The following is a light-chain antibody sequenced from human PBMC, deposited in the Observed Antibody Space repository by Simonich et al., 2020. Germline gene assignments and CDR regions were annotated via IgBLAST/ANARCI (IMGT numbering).Light chain of an antibody. CDR2: EVS. V-gene: IGLV2-8*01. CDR3: SSYAGSNNLV. J-gene: IGLJ2*01. CDR1: SSDVGGYNY. Sequence: QSALTQPASVSGSPGQSITISCTGTSSDVGGYNYVSWYQQHPGKAPKLMIYEVSTRPSGVPDRFSGSKSGNTASLTVSGLQAEDEADYYCSSYAGSNNLVFGGGTKLTVL.